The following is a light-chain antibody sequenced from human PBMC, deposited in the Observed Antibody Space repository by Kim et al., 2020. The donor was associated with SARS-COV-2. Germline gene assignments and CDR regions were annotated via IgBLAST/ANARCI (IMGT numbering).Light chain of an antibody. Sequence: TITLTCTGNGIKVGKQGEAWLQQYQGHPPQVLSDRHNNRPSGISERFSASRSGNTASLTISQPQPEDEADYYCSAWDSSLNAWVFGGGTQLTVL. CDR1: GIKVGKQG. CDR2: RHN. V-gene: IGLV10-54*04. CDR3: SAWDSSLNAWV. J-gene: IGLJ3*02.